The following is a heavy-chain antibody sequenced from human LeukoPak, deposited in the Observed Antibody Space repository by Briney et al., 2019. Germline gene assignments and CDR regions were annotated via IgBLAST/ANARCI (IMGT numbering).Heavy chain of an antibody. CDR3: ARDGGYSYPRGFDY. J-gene: IGHJ4*02. CDR1: GYTFTGYY. D-gene: IGHD5-18*01. CDR2: INPNGGGT. Sequence: ASVKVSCEASGYTFTGYYMHWVRQAPGQGLEWMGWINPNGGGTNYAQNLQGRVTMTRDTSISTAYMELSRLRSDDTAVYYCARDGGYSYPRGFDYWGQGTLVTVSS. V-gene: IGHV1-2*02.